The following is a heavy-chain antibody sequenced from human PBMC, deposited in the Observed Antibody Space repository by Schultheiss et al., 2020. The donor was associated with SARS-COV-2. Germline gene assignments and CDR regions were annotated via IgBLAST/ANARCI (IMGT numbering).Heavy chain of an antibody. CDR3: ARSRRYSSSYDKPGKPAGWYYGMDV. CDR1: GFTFSDYY. D-gene: IGHD6-13*01. Sequence: GGSLRLSCAASGFTFSDYYMSWIRQAPGKGLEWVSAISGSGGSTYYADSVKGRFTISRDNSKNTLYLQMNSLRAEDTAVYYCARSRRYSSSYDKPGKPAGWYYGMDVWGQGTTVTVSS. CDR2: ISGSGGST. J-gene: IGHJ6*02. V-gene: IGHV3-23*01.